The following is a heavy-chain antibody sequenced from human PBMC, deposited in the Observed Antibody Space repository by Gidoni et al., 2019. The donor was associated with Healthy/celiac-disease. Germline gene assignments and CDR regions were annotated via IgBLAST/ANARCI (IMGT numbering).Heavy chain of an antibody. CDR2: ISYDGSNK. V-gene: IGHV3-30-3*01. J-gene: IGHJ4*02. CDR3: ARGDLYGSGSPFY. D-gene: IGHD3-10*01. CDR1: GFTFSSYA. Sequence: QVQLVESGGGVVQPGRALRLPCAASGFTFSSYAMHWVRQAPGKGLEWVAVISYDGSNKYYADSVKGRFTISRDNSKNTLYLQMNSLRAEDTAVYYCARGDLYGSGSPFYWGQGTLVTVSS.